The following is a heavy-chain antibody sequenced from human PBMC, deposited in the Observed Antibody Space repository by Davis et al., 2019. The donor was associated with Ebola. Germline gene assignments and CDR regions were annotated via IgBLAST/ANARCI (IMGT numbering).Heavy chain of an antibody. CDR2: VRSHGSDD. V-gene: IGHV3-30*02. CDR1: GFTFSRYG. Sequence: PGGSLRLSCTAAGFTFSRYGMHWVRQAPGRGLEWVAFVRSHGSDDHYADSVKGRFTISRDNSKNTLYLQMNSLRAEDMAVYYCARDVSYSSLDYWGQGTLVTVST. J-gene: IGHJ4*02. CDR3: ARDVSYSSLDY. D-gene: IGHD6-13*01.